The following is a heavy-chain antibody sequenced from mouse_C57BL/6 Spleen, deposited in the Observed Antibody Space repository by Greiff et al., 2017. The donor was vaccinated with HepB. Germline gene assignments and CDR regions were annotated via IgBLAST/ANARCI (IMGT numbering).Heavy chain of an antibody. CDR3: ARGRDYDYLYAMDY. D-gene: IGHD2-4*01. J-gene: IGHJ4*01. Sequence: QVQLQQPGAELVRPGSSVKLSCKASGYTFTSYWMHWVKQRPIQGLEWIGNIDPSDSETHYNQKFKDKATLTVDKSSSTAYMQLSSLTSEDSAVYYCARGRDYDYLYAMDYWGQGTSVTVSS. V-gene: IGHV1-52*01. CDR1: GYTFTSYW. CDR2: IDPSDSET.